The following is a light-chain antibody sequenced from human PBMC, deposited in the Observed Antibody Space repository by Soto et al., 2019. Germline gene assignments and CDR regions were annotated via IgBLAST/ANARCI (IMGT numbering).Light chain of an antibody. CDR2: EVG. CDR1: SSDVGSYNL. J-gene: IGLJ1*01. V-gene: IGLV2-14*02. CDR3: NSYTTSSTRV. Sequence: QSALTQPASVSGSPGQSITISCTGTSSDVGSYNLVSWYQQHPGKAPKLMIYEVGYRPSGVSNRFSGSKSGNTASLTISGLQAEDEADYYCNSYTTSSTRVFGTGTKLTVL.